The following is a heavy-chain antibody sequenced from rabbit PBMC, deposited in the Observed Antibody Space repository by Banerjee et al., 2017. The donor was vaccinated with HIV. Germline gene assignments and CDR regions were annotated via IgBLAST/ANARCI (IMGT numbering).Heavy chain of an antibody. Sequence: EESGGDLVKPGGSLTLTCTASGFDLSSSYWICWVRQAPGKGLEWIACIYTGSGSTYYASWAKGRFTISKTSSTTVTLQMTSLTAADTATYFCGRDRDGDAGYGSLALWGQGTLVTVS. D-gene: IGHD6-1*01. CDR3: GRDRDGDAGYGSLAL. CDR1: GFDLSSSYW. J-gene: IGHJ3*01. V-gene: IGHV1S45*01. CDR2: IYTGSGST.